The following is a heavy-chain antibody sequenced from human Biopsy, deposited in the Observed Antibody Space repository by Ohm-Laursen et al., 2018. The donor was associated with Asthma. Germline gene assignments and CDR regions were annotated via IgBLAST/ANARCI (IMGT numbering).Heavy chain of an antibody. Sequence: PSDTLSLTCTVSGGSVSTGSYYWSWIRQPPGKGPEWLGYIYYTGSDNYNPSLKSRVTISVDTSKNQFSLRLNSVTAADTAVYYCARGPNYHGSGRAPIGMDVWGQGTTVTVSS. J-gene: IGHJ6*02. CDR1: GGSVSTGSYY. CDR2: IYYTGSD. D-gene: IGHD3-10*01. CDR3: ARGPNYHGSGRAPIGMDV. V-gene: IGHV4-61*01.